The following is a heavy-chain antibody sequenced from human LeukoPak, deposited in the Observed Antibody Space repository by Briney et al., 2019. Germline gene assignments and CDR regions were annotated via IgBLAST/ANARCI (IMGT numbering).Heavy chain of an antibody. CDR3: AKVSTDPSSSSWYPADY. Sequence: GGSLRLSCAASGFTFSSYGMHWVRQAPGKGREWVAVISYDGSNKYYADSVKSRFTISRDNSKNTLYLQMNSLRAEDTAVYYCAKVSTDPSSSSWYPADYWGQGTLVTVAS. J-gene: IGHJ4*02. D-gene: IGHD6-13*01. V-gene: IGHV3-30*18. CDR1: GFTFSSYG. CDR2: ISYDGSNK.